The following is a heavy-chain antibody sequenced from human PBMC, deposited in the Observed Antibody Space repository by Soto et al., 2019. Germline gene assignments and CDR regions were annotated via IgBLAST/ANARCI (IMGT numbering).Heavy chain of an antibody. Sequence: GSLRLSCAASGFTFSSYGMHWVRQGPGKGLEWVAGIWYDGRNEYYADSVKGRFTISRDNFKNTVYLQMNSLRAEDTAVYYCVRYIAAAPGWLDPWGQGTLVTVSS. V-gene: IGHV3-33*01. CDR1: GFTFSSYG. CDR2: IWYDGRNE. D-gene: IGHD6-25*01. J-gene: IGHJ5*02. CDR3: VRYIAAAPGWLDP.